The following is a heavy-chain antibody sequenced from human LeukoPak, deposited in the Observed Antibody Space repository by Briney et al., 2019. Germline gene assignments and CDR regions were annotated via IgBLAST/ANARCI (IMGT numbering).Heavy chain of an antibody. J-gene: IGHJ4*02. D-gene: IGHD2-2*01. V-gene: IGHV3-7*05. CDR3: AINCYDHFDY. CDR1: GFTFSRFW. Sequence: PGGSLTRYAAASGFTFSRFWMTWLRHGPGKGLKWVANIKTDGSEKQYVDSVKGRFTISRDNDKNSLYVQMNSLRDEDTAMYYCAINCYDHFDYWGQGTLVTVSS. CDR2: IKTDGSEK.